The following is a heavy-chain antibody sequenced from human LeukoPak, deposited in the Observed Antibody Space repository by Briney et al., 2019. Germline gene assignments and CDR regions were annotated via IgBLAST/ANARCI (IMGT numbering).Heavy chain of an antibody. CDR2: IDEFGSVT. CDR3: VRDMFGGRDY. D-gene: IGHD3-10*02. V-gene: IGHV3-74*01. CDR1: RFTFSSYW. J-gene: IGHJ4*02. Sequence: GGSLRLSCAASRFTFSSYWMHWVSQVPGKGLAWVPRIDEFGSVTNSADSVQGRFSISRDNAKNALYLQMNSLRAEDTAVYYCVRDMFGGRDYGGQGTLVTVSS.